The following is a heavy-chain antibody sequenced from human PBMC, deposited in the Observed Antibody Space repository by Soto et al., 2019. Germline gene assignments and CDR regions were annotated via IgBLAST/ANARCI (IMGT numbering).Heavy chain of an antibody. V-gene: IGHV3-9*02. D-gene: IGHD4-17*01. CDR1: GFTADDYD. CDR3: AKDMKWGGMTTSHYFDS. J-gene: IGHJ4*02. Sequence: EVQLVESGGGLVQPGRSLRLSCVASGFTADDYDMHWVRQAPGKGLEWVSGISSNSDTIDYADSVKGRFTISRDNAKNSLFLQMNRLRPEDTALYYCAKDMKWGGMTTSHYFDSWGQGTLVTVSS. CDR2: ISSNSDTI.